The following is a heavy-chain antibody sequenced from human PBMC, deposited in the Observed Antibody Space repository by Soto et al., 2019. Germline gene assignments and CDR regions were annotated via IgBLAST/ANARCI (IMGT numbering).Heavy chain of an antibody. V-gene: IGHV1-69*13. D-gene: IGHD3-10*01. J-gene: IGHJ5*02. CDR1: GGTFSSYA. CDR3: ARGAAGGLLYSYWFAP. CDR2: IIPIFGTA. Sequence: GASVKVSCKASGGTFSSYAISWVRQAPGQGLEWMGGIIPIFGTANYAQKFQGRVTITADESTSTAYRELSSLRSEDTAVYYCARGAAGGLLYSYWFAPGGQGPLVTVS.